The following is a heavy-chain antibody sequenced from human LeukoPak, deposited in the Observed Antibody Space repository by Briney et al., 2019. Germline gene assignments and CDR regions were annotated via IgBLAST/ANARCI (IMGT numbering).Heavy chain of an antibody. CDR3: AREGRSSSWQNWFDP. Sequence: ASVKVSCKASGYTFTSYYMHWVRQAPGQGLEWMGIINPSGGSTSYAQKFQGRVTMTRDMSTSTVYMELSRLRSDDTAVYYYAREGRSSSWQNWFDPWGQGTLVTVSS. V-gene: IGHV1-46*01. CDR1: GYTFTSYY. D-gene: IGHD6-13*01. J-gene: IGHJ5*02. CDR2: INPSGGST.